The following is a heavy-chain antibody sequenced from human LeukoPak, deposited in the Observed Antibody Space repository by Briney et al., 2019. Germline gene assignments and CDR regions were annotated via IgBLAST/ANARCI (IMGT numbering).Heavy chain of an antibody. V-gene: IGHV3-23*01. Sequence: PGGSLRLSCAASGFTFSSYAMSWVRQAPGKGLEWVSAISGSGGSTYYADSVKGRFTISRDNSKNTLYLQMNSLRAEDTAVYYCARDFKSSSWYRWDAFDIWGQGTMVTVSS. CDR3: ARDFKSSSWYRWDAFDI. D-gene: IGHD6-13*01. CDR2: ISGSGGST. CDR1: GFTFSSYA. J-gene: IGHJ3*02.